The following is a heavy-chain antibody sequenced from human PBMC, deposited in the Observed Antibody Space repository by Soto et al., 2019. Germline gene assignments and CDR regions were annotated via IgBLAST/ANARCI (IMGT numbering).Heavy chain of an antibody. CDR2: LSYDEINK. V-gene: IGHV3-30-3*01. CDR1: GFTFSNYA. D-gene: IGHD2-15*01. CDR3: ARGGLAVELITATPADY. J-gene: IGHJ4*02. Sequence: QVQLVESGGGVVQPGRSLRLSCAASGFTFSNYAMHWVRHAPGRGLEWLAVLSYDEINKFYADSVKGRFTISRDNSKNTLYLQMNSLRAEGTAVYYCARGGLAVELITATPADYWGPGTLVTVSS.